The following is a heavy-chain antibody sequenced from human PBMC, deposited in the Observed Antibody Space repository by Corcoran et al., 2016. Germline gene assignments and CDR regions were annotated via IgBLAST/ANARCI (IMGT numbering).Heavy chain of an antibody. CDR3: ERAAHPLVDY. Sequence: QVQLVQSGAEVKKPGASVKVSCKASGYTFTSYYMHWVRQAPGLGHEWMGIINPSGGSTSYAQKFQGRVTMTRDTSTRTVYMELSSLRYEDTAVYYWERAAHPLVDYWGQGTMVTVSS. J-gene: IGHJ4*01. CDR2: INPSGGST. CDR1: GYTFTSYY. V-gene: IGHV1-46*01.